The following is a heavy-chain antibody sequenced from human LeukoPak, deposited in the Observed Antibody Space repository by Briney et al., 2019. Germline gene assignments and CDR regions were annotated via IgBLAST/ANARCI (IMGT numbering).Heavy chain of an antibody. V-gene: IGHV1-18*01. J-gene: IGHJ4*02. D-gene: IGHD2-2*01. Sequence: ASVKVSCKASGYTFTSYGISWVRQAPGQGLEWMGWISAYNGNTNYAQKLQGRVTMTTDTSTSTAYMELRSLRSDDTAVYYCERDLGIVVVPAASTTSFDYWGQGTLVTVSS. CDR2: ISAYNGNT. CDR3: ERDLGIVVVPAASTTSFDY. CDR1: GYTFTSYG.